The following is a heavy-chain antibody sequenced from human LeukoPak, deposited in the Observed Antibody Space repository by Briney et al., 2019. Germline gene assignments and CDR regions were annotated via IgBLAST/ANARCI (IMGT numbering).Heavy chain of an antibody. V-gene: IGHV4-38-2*02. J-gene: IGHJ4*02. Sequence: KPSETLSLTCTVSGYSISSGYYWGWIRQPPGKGLEWIGTIFQSVSIYYNPSLKSRVTTSVDTSKNQFSLKLSSVTAADTAVYYCARNNSNGFDFWSQGTLVTVSS. D-gene: IGHD6-19*01. CDR2: IFQSVSI. CDR3: ARNNSNGFDF. CDR1: GYSISSGYY.